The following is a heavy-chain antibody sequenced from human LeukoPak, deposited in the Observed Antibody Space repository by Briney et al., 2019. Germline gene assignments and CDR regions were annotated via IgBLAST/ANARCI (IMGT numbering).Heavy chain of an antibody. CDR3: AKSTYYYDSSGYYYVGDAFDI. D-gene: IGHD3-22*01. CDR1: GFIFSRNN. Sequence: GGSLRLSCAASGFIFSRNNMNWVRQAPGKGLEWVSAISGSGGSTYYADSVKGRFTISRDNSKNTLYLQMNSLRAEDTAVYYCAKSTYYYDSSGYYYVGDAFDIWGQGTMVTVSS. V-gene: IGHV3-23*01. J-gene: IGHJ3*02. CDR2: ISGSGGST.